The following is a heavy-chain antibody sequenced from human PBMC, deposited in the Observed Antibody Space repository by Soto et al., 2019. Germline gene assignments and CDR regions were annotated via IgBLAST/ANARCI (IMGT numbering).Heavy chain of an antibody. CDR1: GGTFSSYA. J-gene: IGHJ1*01. D-gene: IGHD5-12*01. CDR2: IVPIVDTS. CDR3: VRVVAIPGYPDN. Sequence: QVQLVQSGAEVRQPASSVKVSCKTSGGTFSSYAISWVRQAPGQGLEWMGGIVPIVDTSTYAQKFQGRVTITADESTSTAYMELSSLRSDDTDIYYCVRVVAIPGYPDNWGQGTLGSVSS. V-gene: IGHV1-69*12.